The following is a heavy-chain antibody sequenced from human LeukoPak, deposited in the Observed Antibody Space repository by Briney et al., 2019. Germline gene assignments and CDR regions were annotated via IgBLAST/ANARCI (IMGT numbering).Heavy chain of an antibody. J-gene: IGHJ6*02. V-gene: IGHV1-46*01. CDR3: AGMALSGPALPAYYYYGMDV. CDR1: GYTFTSYY. CDR2: INPSGGST. Sequence: ASVTVSCKASGYTFTSYYMHWVRQAPGQGLEWMGIINPSGGSTSYAQKFQGRVTMTRDTSTSTVYMELSSLRSEDTAVYYCAGMALSGPALPAYYYYGMDVWGQGTTVTVSS. D-gene: IGHD3-3*01.